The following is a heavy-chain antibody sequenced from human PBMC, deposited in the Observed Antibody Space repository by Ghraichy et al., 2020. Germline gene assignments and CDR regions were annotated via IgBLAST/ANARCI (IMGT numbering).Heavy chain of an antibody. D-gene: IGHD2-21*01. V-gene: IGHV3-7*04. Sequence: GSLRLSCAASGFTLSDYWMNWVRQAPGKGPEWVAIIKQDGSEKHYVDSVKGRFTISRDNAKNSLHLQMNSLRVDDTAVYYCARASVWVIDYWGQGNLVTVSS. CDR1: GFTLSDYW. CDR2: IKQDGSEK. CDR3: ARASVWVIDY. J-gene: IGHJ4*02.